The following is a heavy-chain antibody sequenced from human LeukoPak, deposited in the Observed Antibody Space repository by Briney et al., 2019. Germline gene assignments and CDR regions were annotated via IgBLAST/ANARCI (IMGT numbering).Heavy chain of an antibody. J-gene: IGHJ4*02. D-gene: IGHD2-2*01. CDR1: GFTFSLYA. CDR2: ISSSDGST. Sequence: RGSLRLSCIPSGFTFSLYAMHWVCQAPGKGLEYVSAISSSDGSTYYANSVKGRFTISRDNSKNTLYLQMGSLRPEDTGVYYCVREERGQAMDYWGQGNLVPVSS. V-gene: IGHV3-64*01. CDR3: VREERGQAMDY.